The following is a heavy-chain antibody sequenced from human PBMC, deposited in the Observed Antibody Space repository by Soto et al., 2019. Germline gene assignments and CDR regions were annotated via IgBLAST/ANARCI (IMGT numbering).Heavy chain of an antibody. CDR1: GFTVGSNY. CDR2: IYSGGST. J-gene: IGHJ4*02. V-gene: IGHV3-66*01. Sequence: EVQLVESGGGLVQPGGSLRLSCAASGFTVGSNYMNWVRQAPGKGLEWVSVIYSGGSTYYADPVKGRFTISRDNSKNTLYLQMNSLRAEDTAVYYCARSWAVAGSYDYWGQGTLVTVSS. CDR3: ARSWAVAGSYDY. D-gene: IGHD6-19*01.